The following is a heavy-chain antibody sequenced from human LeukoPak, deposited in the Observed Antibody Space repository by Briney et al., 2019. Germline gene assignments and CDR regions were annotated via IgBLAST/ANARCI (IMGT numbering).Heavy chain of an antibody. D-gene: IGHD3-10*01. J-gene: IGHJ4*02. CDR3: ARVPRSGSYIYFDY. V-gene: IGHV1-2*06. CDR1: EYTFTGYY. Sequence: GASVKVSCKASEYTFTGYYIHWVRQAPGQGLEWMGRLNPNTGGTNYAQNLQGRVTMTRDTSISTVYMELSSLRSDDTALYYCARVPRSGSYIYFDYWGQGTLVTVSS. CDR2: LNPNTGGT.